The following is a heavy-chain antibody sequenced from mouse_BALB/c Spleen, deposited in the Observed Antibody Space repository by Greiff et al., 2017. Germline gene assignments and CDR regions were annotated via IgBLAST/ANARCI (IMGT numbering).Heavy chain of an antibody. CDR2: ISYSGST. CDR3: ARIYYGNWDY. J-gene: IGHJ4*01. CDR1: GYSITSDYA. V-gene: IGHV3-2*02. Sequence: EVQLVESGPGLVKPSQSLSLTCTVTGYSITSDYAWNWIRQFPGNKLEWMGYISYSGSTSYNPSLKSRISITRDTSKNQFFLQLNSVTTEDTATYYCARIYYGNWDYWGQGTSVTVSS. D-gene: IGHD2-1*01.